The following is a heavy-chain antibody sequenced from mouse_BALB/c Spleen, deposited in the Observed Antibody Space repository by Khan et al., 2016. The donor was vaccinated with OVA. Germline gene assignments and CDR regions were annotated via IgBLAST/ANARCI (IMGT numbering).Heavy chain of an antibody. Sequence: QVRLQQSGAELARPGASVKMSCKASGYTFTSYTIHWIKERPGQGLEWIGNINPSNGYTNYNQKFKDKATLTTDKSSTTAYLQLSSLTSDDSAVYNCVRDGAYHRNDGWFAYWGQGTLVTVS. V-gene: IGHV1-4*01. J-gene: IGHJ3*01. CDR2: INPSNGYT. CDR3: VRDGAYHRNDGWFAY. D-gene: IGHD2-14*01. CDR1: GYTFTSYT.